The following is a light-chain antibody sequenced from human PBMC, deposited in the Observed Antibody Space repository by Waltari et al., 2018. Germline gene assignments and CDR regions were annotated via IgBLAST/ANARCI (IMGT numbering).Light chain of an antibody. V-gene: IGKV3-11*01. CDR1: QSVSDY. Sequence: EIVLTQSPATLSLSPGERATLSCRASQSVSDYLAWYHKKPGQAPRLLISAASNRATGIPARFSGSGSGTDFTLTISSLEPEDFAFYYCQQRSNWPISFGQGTRLEIK. CDR2: AAS. CDR3: QQRSNWPIS. J-gene: IGKJ5*01.